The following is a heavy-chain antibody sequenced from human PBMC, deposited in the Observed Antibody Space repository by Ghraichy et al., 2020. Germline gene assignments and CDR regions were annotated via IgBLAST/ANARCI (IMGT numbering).Heavy chain of an antibody. V-gene: IGHV4-59*08. J-gene: IGHJ3*01. CDR3: ARHTILAGAFDF. CDR2: IYLSGSS. D-gene: IGHD6-19*01. Sequence: SETLSLTCTVSGGSIRGYFWSWVRQPPGKGLEWIGYIYLSGSSNYNPSLKSRVTISVDTSRKQLSLKLSSVTAADTAVYYCARHTILAGAFDFWGQGTMVTVSS. CDR1: GGSIRGYF.